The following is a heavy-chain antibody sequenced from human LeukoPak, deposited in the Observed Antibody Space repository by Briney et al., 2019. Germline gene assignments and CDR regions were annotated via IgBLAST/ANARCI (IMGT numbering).Heavy chain of an antibody. J-gene: IGHJ3*01. V-gene: IGHV3-49*04. D-gene: IGHD2-15*01. CDR3: TSSRTGYHCRFDAFDF. CDR1: GFTFGDYA. CDR2: IISKAYGGTT. Sequence: GGSLRLACTASGFTFGDYAMGWVRQAPGKGLGWVGFIISKAYGGTTEYAAAVNASFTISGADSKSMANLQMNSLKTEDTAVYYCTSSRTGYHCRFDAFDFWGQGTMVTVSS.